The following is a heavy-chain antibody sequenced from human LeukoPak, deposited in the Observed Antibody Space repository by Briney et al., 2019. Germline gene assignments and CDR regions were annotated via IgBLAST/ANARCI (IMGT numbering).Heavy chain of an antibody. V-gene: IGHV1-18*01. CDR2: ISAYNGNT. D-gene: IGHD3-3*01. Sequence: ASVKVSCKASGYTFTSYGISRVRQAPGQGLEWMGWISAYNGNTNYAQKLQGRVTMTTDTSTSTAYMELRSLRSDDTAVYYCARDLKADYDFWSGSFSYYFDYWGQGTLVTVSS. J-gene: IGHJ4*02. CDR3: ARDLKADYDFWSGSFSYYFDY. CDR1: GYTFTSYG.